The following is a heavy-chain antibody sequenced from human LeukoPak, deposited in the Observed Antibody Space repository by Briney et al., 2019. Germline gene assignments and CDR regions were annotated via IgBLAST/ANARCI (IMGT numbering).Heavy chain of an antibody. J-gene: IGHJ4*02. CDR1: GFTFSSYA. D-gene: IGHD6-13*01. V-gene: IGHV3-23*01. CDR2: ISGSGGST. Sequence: PGGSLRLSCAASGFTFSSYAMSWVRQAPGKGLEWVSAISGSGGSTYYADSVKGRFTISKDNSKNTLYLQMNSLRAEDTAVYYCAKDSAAAGNFDYWGQGTLVTVSS. CDR3: AKDSAAAGNFDY.